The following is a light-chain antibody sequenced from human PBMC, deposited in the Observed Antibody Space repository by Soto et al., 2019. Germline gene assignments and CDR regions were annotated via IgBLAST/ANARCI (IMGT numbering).Light chain of an antibody. CDR2: EVS. Sequence: QSALTQPASVSGSPGQSITISCSGTTSDVGGYNYVSWYQQHPGRAPKLLIYEVSNRPSGVSNRFSGSKSGSTASLTISGLQADDEADYYCSSYTRTTLYVFGTGTKVTVL. CDR3: SSYTRTTLYV. CDR1: TSDVGGYNY. V-gene: IGLV2-14*01. J-gene: IGLJ1*01.